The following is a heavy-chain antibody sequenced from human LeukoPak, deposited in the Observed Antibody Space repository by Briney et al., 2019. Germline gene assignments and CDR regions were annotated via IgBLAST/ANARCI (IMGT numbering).Heavy chain of an antibody. D-gene: IGHD1-1*01. Sequence: PSETLSLSCTVSGGSISSYYWSWIRQPPGKGLEWIGYIYYSGSTNYNPSLKSRVTISVDTSKNQFSLKLSSVTAADTAVYYCAWDFGTYYYYMDVWGKGSTVTISS. CDR3: AWDFGTYYYYMDV. CDR1: GGSISSYY. J-gene: IGHJ6*03. CDR2: IYYSGST. V-gene: IGHV4-59*01.